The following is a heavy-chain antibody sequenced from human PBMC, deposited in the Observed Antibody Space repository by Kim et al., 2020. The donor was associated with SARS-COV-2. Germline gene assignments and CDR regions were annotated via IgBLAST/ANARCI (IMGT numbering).Heavy chain of an antibody. CDR3: AKRGFSGWSWSGFDY. CDR1: GFTFSSYA. J-gene: IGHJ4*02. CDR2: ISGSGGST. V-gene: IGHV3-23*01. D-gene: IGHD5-12*01. Sequence: GGSLRLSCAASGFTFSSYAMSWVRQAPGKGLEWVSAISGSGGSTYYADSVKGRFTISRDNSKNTLYLQMNSLRAEDTAVYYCAKRGFSGWSWSGFDYWGQGTLVTVSS.